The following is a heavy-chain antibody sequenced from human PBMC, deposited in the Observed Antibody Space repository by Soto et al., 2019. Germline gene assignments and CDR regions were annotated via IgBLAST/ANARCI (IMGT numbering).Heavy chain of an antibody. D-gene: IGHD2-2*01. Sequence: QVQLQESGPGLVKPSRTLSLTCTVSGGSISSSGSYWSWIRQHPGKGLEWIGYISYSGSTVYNPSLESRVTXAVDTSKNQFSLNLSSVTAADTAVYYCARAAANIDYWGQGTLVTVSS. CDR1: GGSISSSGSY. V-gene: IGHV4-31*03. CDR3: ARAAANIDY. CDR2: ISYSGST. J-gene: IGHJ4*02.